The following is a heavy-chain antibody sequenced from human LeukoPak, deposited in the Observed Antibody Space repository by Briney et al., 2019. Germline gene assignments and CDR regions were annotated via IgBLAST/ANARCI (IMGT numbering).Heavy chain of an antibody. CDR1: GGSISSSNW. V-gene: IGHV4-4*02. CDR2: IYHSGST. CDR3: ARTGGRFARSSSSWYNY. Sequence: SETLSLTCAVSGGSISSSNWWSWVRQPPGKGLEWIGEIYHSGSTNYNPSLKSRVTISVDKSKNQFSLKLSSVTAADTAVYYCARTGGRFARSSSSWYNYWGQGTLVTVSS. D-gene: IGHD6-13*01. J-gene: IGHJ4*02.